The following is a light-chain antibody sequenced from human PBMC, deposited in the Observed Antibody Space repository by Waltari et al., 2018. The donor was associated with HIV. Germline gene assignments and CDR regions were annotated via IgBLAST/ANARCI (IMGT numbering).Light chain of an antibody. CDR2: GND. CDR3: ATWDDSLKGVI. CDR1: SSNIGSNT. Sequence: QSELTQPPSTSGARGQRVTISCSGSSSNIGSNTVNWYQHRQGATPHLLIYGNDQRPSGVPDRFSGSKSGTSASLAISGLLSEDEGDYYCATWDDSLKGVIFGGGTKLTVL. V-gene: IGLV1-44*01. J-gene: IGLJ2*01.